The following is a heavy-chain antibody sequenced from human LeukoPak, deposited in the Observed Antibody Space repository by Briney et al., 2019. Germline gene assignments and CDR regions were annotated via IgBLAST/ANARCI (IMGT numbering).Heavy chain of an antibody. CDR1: GGTFSSYA. V-gene: IGHV1-69*13. J-gene: IGHJ4*02. D-gene: IGHD3-3*01. Sequence: ASVKVSCEASGGTFSSYAISWVRQAPGHGLEWMGGIIPIFGTANYAQKFQGRVTITADESTSTAYMELSSLRSEDTAVYYCASGLSNGFWSGYYTLDYWGQGTLVTVSS. CDR3: ASGLSNGFWSGYYTLDY. CDR2: IIPIFGTA.